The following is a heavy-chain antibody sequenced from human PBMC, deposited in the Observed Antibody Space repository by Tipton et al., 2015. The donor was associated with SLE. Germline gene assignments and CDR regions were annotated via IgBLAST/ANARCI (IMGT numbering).Heavy chain of an antibody. V-gene: IGHV4-34*01. Sequence: TLSLTCTVSGCSISIVYYWSWIRQHPGKGLEWIGEINHSGSTNYNPSLKSRVTKSVDTSKNQFSLKLSSVTAADTAIYYCARRPATLQLPPLYYFDSWGQGTLVTVSS. J-gene: IGHJ4*02. CDR2: INHSGST. CDR3: ARRPATLQLPPLYYFDS. CDR1: GCSISIVYY. D-gene: IGHD4-11*01.